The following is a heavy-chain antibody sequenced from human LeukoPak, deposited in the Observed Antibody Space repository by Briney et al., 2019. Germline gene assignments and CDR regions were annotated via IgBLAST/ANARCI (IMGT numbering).Heavy chain of an antibody. D-gene: IGHD6-6*01. J-gene: IGHJ4*02. CDR2: ISYDGSNK. Sequence: GGSLRLSCAASGFTFSSYGMHWVRQAPGKGLEWVAVISYDGSNKYYADSVKGRFTISRDNSKNTLYLQMNSLRAEDTAVYYCARVAGSSSHYYFDYWGQGTLVTVSS. CDR3: ARVAGSSSHYYFDY. V-gene: IGHV3-30*03. CDR1: GFTFSSYG.